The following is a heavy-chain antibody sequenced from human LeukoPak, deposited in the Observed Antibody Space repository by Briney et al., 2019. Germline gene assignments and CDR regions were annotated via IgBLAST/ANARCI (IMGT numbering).Heavy chain of an antibody. Sequence: PGGSLRLSCAASGFTFDDYGMSWVRQAPGKGLEWVSGINWNGGSTGYADSVKGRFTISRDNAKNSLYLQMNSLRAEDTALYYCARGRQLMRGYYFDYWGQGTLVTVSS. CDR2: INWNGGST. CDR1: GFTFDDYG. D-gene: IGHD6-13*01. V-gene: IGHV3-20*04. CDR3: ARGRQLMRGYYFDY. J-gene: IGHJ4*02.